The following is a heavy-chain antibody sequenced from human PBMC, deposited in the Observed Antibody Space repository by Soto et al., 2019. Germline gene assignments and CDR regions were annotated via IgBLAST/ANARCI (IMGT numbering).Heavy chain of an antibody. CDR2: MNEDGSER. CDR3: ARDRAYSRFDY. D-gene: IGHD4-4*01. V-gene: IGHV3-7*03. Sequence: EVQLVESGGGLVQPGGSLRLSCAVSGFSFSSAWMTWIRQAPGKGLERVAIMNEDGSERYYVDSVKGRFTISRDNAKNALFLQMNSLRVEDTAVYFCARDRAYSRFDYWGQGSMVNVSS. J-gene: IGHJ4*02. CDR1: GFSFSSAW.